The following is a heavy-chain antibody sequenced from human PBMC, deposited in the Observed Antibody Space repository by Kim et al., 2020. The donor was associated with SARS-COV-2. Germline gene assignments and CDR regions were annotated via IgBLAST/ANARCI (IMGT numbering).Heavy chain of an antibody. D-gene: IGHD3-16*02. V-gene: IGHV3-11*05. CDR3: ARDLGTDNYDYVWGSYRYTGFDY. CDR1: GFTFSDYY. CDR2: ISSSSSYT. J-gene: IGHJ4*02. Sequence: GGSLRLSCAASGFTFSDYYMSWIRQAPGKGLEWVSYISSSSSYTNYADSVKGRFTISRDNAKNSLYLQMNSLRAEDTAVYYCARDLGTDNYDYVWGSYRYTGFDYWGQGTLVTVSS.